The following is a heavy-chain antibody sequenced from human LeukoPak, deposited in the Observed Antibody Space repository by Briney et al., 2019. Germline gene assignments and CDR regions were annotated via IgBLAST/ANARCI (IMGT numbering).Heavy chain of an antibody. Sequence: ASVKVSCKASGYTFTSNYIHWVRQAPGQGLEWMGMIYPRDGSTSYAQKFQGRVTVTRDTSTSTVHMELSGLRSEDTAVYYCASLLYYYDSSGYHGAFDIWGQGTMVTVSS. V-gene: IGHV1-46*01. CDR1: GYTFTSNY. CDR2: IYPRDGST. CDR3: ASLLYYYDSSGYHGAFDI. J-gene: IGHJ3*02. D-gene: IGHD3-22*01.